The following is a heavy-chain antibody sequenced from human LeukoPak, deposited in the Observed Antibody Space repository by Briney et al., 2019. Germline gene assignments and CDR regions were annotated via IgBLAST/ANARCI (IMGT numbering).Heavy chain of an antibody. D-gene: IGHD3-22*01. CDR3: ARDAVPSGYYYGHYYYYMDV. V-gene: IGHV3-21*01. CDR1: GFTFSSYS. J-gene: IGHJ6*03. CDR2: ISSSSSYI. Sequence: GGSLRLSCAASGFTFSSYSMNWVRQAPGKGLEWVSSISSSSSYIYYADSVKGRFTISRDNAKNSLYLQMNSLRAEDTAVYYCARDAVPSGYYYGHYYYYMDVWGKGTTVTVSS.